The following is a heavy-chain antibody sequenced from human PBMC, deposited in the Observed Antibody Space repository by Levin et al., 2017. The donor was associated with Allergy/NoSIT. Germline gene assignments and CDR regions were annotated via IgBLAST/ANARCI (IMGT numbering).Heavy chain of an antibody. CDR3: ARDNERTTVTTSPIDY. D-gene: IGHD4-17*01. CDR1: GFTFSSYS. CDR2: ISSSSSYI. V-gene: IGHV3-21*01. J-gene: IGHJ4*02. Sequence: GESLKISCAASGFTFSSYSMNWVRQAPGKGLEWVSSISSSSSYIYYADSVKGRFTISRDNAKNSLYLQMNSLRAEDTAVYYCARDNERTTVTTSPIDYWGQGTLVTVSS.